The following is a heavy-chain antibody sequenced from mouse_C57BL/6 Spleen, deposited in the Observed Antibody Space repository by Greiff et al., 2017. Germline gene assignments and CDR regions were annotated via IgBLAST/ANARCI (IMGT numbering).Heavy chain of an antibody. CDR3: ERCPIYHASNDWDVEV. Sequence: EVKVVESERGLVQPGSSMKLSCTASGFTFSDYYMAWVRQVPEKGLEWVANIYYDGSSTYYLDSLKSRFIISRDNAKNILYQQMSSLKSEDTATYDIERCPIYHASNDWDVEVWGTGTTVTVSS. CDR2: IYYDGSST. CDR1: GFTFSDYY. V-gene: IGHV5-16*01. D-gene: IGHD1-1*01. J-gene: IGHJ1*03.